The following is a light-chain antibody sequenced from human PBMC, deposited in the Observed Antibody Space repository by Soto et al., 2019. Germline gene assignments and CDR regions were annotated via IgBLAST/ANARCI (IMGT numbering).Light chain of an antibody. CDR3: SSYAGSNNVV. CDR1: SSDVGGYNY. Sequence: QSVLTQPPSASGSPGQSVTISCTGTSSDVGGYNYVSWYQHHPGKAPKLMIYEVSERPSGVPDRFSGSKSGNTASPTVSGLQAEDEADYYCSSYAGSNNVVFGGGTKLTVL. V-gene: IGLV2-8*01. CDR2: EVS. J-gene: IGLJ2*01.